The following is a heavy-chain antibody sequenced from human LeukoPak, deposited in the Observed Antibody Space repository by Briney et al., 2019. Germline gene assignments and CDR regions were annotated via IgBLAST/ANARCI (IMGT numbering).Heavy chain of an antibody. D-gene: IGHD5-18*01. J-gene: IGHJ3*01. Sequence: PSETQSLLCTASGGSINRFYGTWIRQSPGKGLEWIGYVHSTGFSKYHPSLKSRVTISVDTSKNQVSLKMTSVTAADTAMYFCASRRSRDYGYYVGAFDLWGLGTMVIVSS. CDR2: VHSTGFS. V-gene: IGHV4-4*09. CDR1: GGSINRFY. CDR3: ASRRSRDYGYYVGAFDL.